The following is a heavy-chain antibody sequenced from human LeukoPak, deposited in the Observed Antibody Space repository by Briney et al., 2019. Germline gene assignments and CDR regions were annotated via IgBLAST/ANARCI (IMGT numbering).Heavy chain of an antibody. J-gene: IGHJ3*01. CDR2: IKEDGSEK. Sequence: GGSLRLSCAASGFTFSSYSMNWVRQAPGKGLEWVANIKEDGSEKYYVDSVKGRFTISRDNAKNSVYLQMNSLGAEDTAVYYCARGGATTFGLWGNAFDVWGQGTLVTVSS. V-gene: IGHV3-7*01. CDR1: GFTFSSYS. CDR3: ARGGATTFGLWGNAFDV. D-gene: IGHD3-3*01.